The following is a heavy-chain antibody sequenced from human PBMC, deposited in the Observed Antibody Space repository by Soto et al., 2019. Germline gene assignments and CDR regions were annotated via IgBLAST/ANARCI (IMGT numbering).Heavy chain of an antibody. J-gene: IGHJ4*02. CDR1: GFTFSSYA. CDR2: ISGSGGST. V-gene: IGHV3-23*01. Sequence: EVQLLEPGGGLVQPGGSLRLSCAASGFTFSSYAMSWVRQAPGKGLEWVSAISGSGGSTYYAGSVKGRFTISRDNSKHTLYLQMNSLRAEDTAVDYCAKGGSSPDYWGQGTLVTVSS. CDR3: AKGGSSPDY. D-gene: IGHD6-6*01.